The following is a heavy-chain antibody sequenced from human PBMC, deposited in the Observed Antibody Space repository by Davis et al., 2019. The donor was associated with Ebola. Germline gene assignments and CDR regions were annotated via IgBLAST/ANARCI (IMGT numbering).Heavy chain of an antibody. CDR1: GYTFTSYG. V-gene: IGHV1-18*01. J-gene: IGHJ3*02. Sequence: ASVKVSCKASGYTFTSYGISWVRQAPGQGLEWMGWISAYNGNTNYAQKFQGRVTMTTDTSTSTAYMELRSLRSDDTAVYYCARDRFRGNWNDRGEWDFDIWGQGTMVTVSS. D-gene: IGHD1-1*01. CDR2: ISAYNGNT. CDR3: ARDRFRGNWNDRGEWDFDI.